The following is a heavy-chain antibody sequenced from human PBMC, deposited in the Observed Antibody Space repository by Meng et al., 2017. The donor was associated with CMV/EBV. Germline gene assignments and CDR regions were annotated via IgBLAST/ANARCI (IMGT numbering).Heavy chain of an antibody. Sequence: KVSCKGSGYSFTSYWIGWVRQMPGKGLEWMGIIYPGDSDTRYSPSFQGQVTISADKPISTAYLQWSSLKASDTAMYYCARRMGSTSSSYWFDPWGQGTLVTVSS. CDR3: ARRMGSTSSSYWFDP. CDR2: IYPGDSDT. CDR1: GYSFTSYW. J-gene: IGHJ5*02. V-gene: IGHV5-51*04. D-gene: IGHD2-2*01.